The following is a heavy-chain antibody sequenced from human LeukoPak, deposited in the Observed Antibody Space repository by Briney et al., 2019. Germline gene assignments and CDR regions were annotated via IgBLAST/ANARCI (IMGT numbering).Heavy chain of an antibody. CDR3: TRDYYDSSGYP. D-gene: IGHD3-22*01. V-gene: IGHV3-73*01. CDR1: GFTFSGSA. CDR2: IRSKANSYAT. Sequence: GGSLRLSCAASGFTFSGSAMHWVRQASGKGLEWVGRIRSKANSYATAYAASVKGRFTISRDDSKNTAYLPMNSLKTEDTAVYYCTRDYYDSSGYPWGQGTMVTVSS. J-gene: IGHJ3*01.